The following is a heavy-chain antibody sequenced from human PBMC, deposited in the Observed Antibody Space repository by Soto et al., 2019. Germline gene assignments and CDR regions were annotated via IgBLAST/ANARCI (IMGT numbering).Heavy chain of an antibody. CDR3: ARNRDGYNPYCFDY. V-gene: IGHV4-59*01. CDR1: GGSISSYY. J-gene: IGHJ4*02. D-gene: IGHD5-12*01. Sequence: SETLSLTCTVSGGSISSYYWTWIRQPPGKGLEWIGYIYYSGSPNYNPSLKSRVTISVDTSKNQFSLKLSSVTAADTAVYYCARNRDGYNPYCFDYWGQGTLVTVSS. CDR2: IYYSGSP.